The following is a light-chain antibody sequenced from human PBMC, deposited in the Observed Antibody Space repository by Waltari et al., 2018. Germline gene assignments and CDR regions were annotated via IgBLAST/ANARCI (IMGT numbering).Light chain of an antibody. V-gene: IGLV10-54*04. CDR2: RSI. J-gene: IGLJ2*01. CDR3: SAWDSSLNIWI. Sequence: QAGLTQPPSVSTDLGQTVTLTCTGDSDTVGNQGAVWLQQRPGHPPKLHSHRSIKRPSGISGRFSASRSGSIASLTITGLQPGDEADYVCSAWDSSLNIWIFGGGTKLTVL. CDR1: SDTVGNQG.